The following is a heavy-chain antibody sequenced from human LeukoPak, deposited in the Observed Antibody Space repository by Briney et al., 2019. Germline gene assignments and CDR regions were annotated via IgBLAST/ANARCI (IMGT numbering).Heavy chain of an antibody. V-gene: IGHV3-48*04. CDR1: GFTFSSYS. Sequence: GGSLRLSCAASGFTFSSYSMNWVRQAPGKGLEWVSYISSSSSTIYYADSVKGRFTISRDNAKNSLYLQMNSLRAEDTAVYYCARRGYCSGGSCYSHFQHWGQGTLVTVSS. J-gene: IGHJ1*01. CDR2: ISSSSSTI. D-gene: IGHD2-15*01. CDR3: ARRGYCSGGSCYSHFQH.